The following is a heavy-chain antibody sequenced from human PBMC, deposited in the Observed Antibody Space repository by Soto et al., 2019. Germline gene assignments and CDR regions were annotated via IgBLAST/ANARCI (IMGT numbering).Heavy chain of an antibody. V-gene: IGHV3-23*01. J-gene: IGHJ4*02. CDR2: ISGSGGST. CDR3: AKVVRDRCSSTSCYGPFDY. CDR1: GFTFSSYA. D-gene: IGHD2-2*01. Sequence: GGSLRLSCAASGFTFSSYAMNWVRQAPGKGLEWVSAISGSGGSTYYANSVKGRFTISRDNSKNTLYLQMNSLRAEDTAVYYCAKVVRDRCSSTSCYGPFDYWGQGTLVTVSS.